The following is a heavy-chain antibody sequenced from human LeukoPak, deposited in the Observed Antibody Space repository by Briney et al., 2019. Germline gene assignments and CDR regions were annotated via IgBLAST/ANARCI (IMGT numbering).Heavy chain of an antibody. CDR3: ARDVVVTSSPDAFDI. J-gene: IGHJ3*02. V-gene: IGHV4-31*03. D-gene: IGHD2-21*02. CDR2: ISNSGTT. CDR1: GDSVTSGGYF. Sequence: SQTLSLTCTVSGDSVTSGGYFWTWIRQHPGKGLEWIGYISNSGTTSYNPSLKSRVSISVATSNNQFSLRLSSVTAADTAVYYCARDVVVTSSPDAFDIWGQGTMVTVSS.